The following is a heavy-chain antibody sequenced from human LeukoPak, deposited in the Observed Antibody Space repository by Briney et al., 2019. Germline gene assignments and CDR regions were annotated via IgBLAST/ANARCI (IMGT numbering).Heavy chain of an antibody. Sequence: GGSLRLSCAASGFTFSSYWMSWVRQAPGKGLEWVANIKQDGSEKYYVDSVKGRFTISRDNSNNTLYLQMNSLRAEDTAVYYCARDTFGSIDYWGQGILVTVSS. D-gene: IGHD2/OR15-2a*01. V-gene: IGHV3-7*01. CDR2: IKQDGSEK. CDR3: ARDTFGSIDY. J-gene: IGHJ4*02. CDR1: GFTFSSYW.